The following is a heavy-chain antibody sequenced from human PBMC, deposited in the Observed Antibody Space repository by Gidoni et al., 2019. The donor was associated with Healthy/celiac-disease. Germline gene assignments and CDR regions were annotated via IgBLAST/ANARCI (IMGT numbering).Heavy chain of an antibody. CDR1: GFTFSSYA. V-gene: IGHV3-30-3*01. CDR3: ARDRALYYYDSSGYRDAFDI. J-gene: IGHJ3*02. CDR2: ISYDGSNK. D-gene: IGHD3-22*01. Sequence: AASGFTFSSYAMHWVRQAPGKGLEWVAVISYDGSNKYYADSVKGRFTISRDNSKNTLYLQMNSLRAEDTAVYYCARDRALYYYDSSGYRDAFDIWGQGTMVTVSS.